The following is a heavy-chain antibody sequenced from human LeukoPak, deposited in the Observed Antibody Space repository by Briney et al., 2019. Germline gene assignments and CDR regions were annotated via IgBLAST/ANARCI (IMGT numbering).Heavy chain of an antibody. CDR2: INPNSGGT. CDR1: GYTFTGYY. D-gene: IGHD6-19*01. Sequence: ASVKVSCKASGYTFTGYYMHWVRQAPGQGLEWMGRINPNSGGTNYAQKFQGRVTMTRDTSTSIVYMELSSLRSEDTAVYYCAREYTTGWPFDYWGQGTLVTVSS. J-gene: IGHJ4*02. CDR3: AREYTTGWPFDY. V-gene: IGHV1-2*06.